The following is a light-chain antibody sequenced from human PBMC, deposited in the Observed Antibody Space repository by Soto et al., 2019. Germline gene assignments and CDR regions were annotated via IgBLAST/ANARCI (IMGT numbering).Light chain of an antibody. V-gene: IGLV2-18*02. CDR2: EVS. CDR3: FSFTRSDTYV. CDR1: NNDVGGYKG. Sequence: QSVLTQAPSVAGSPGQSVTISCTGTNNDVGGYKGVPWCQQSPGTAPKLMIYEVSNRPSGVPDRFSGSKSGNTASLTISGLQAEDEADYYCFSFTRSDTYVFGTGTKATVL. J-gene: IGLJ1*01.